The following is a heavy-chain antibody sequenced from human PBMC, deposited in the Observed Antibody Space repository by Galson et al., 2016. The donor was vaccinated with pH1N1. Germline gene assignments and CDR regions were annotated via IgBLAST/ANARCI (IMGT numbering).Heavy chain of an antibody. CDR2: IYPGDSDT. CDR3: GRLAAAGHSEYFQQ. J-gene: IGHJ1*01. Sequence: QSGAEVKKPGESLTISCEVSGYNTAYWIGWVRQMPGKGLEWMGIIYPGDSDTRYSPSFQGQVSISADKSISTAYLQWSSLKASDTAMYYCGRLAAAGHSEYFQQWGQGTLVTVSS. D-gene: IGHD6-13*01. CDR1: GYNTAYW. V-gene: IGHV5-51*01.